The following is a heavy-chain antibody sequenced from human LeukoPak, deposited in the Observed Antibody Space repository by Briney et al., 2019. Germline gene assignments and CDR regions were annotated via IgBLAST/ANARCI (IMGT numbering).Heavy chain of an antibody. D-gene: IGHD2-2*01. CDR1: GFTFDDYA. V-gene: IGHV3-9*01. Sequence: PGRSLRLSCAASGFTFDDYAMHWVRQAPGKGLEWVSGISWNSGSIGYADSVKGRFTISRDNAKNSLYLQMNSLRAEDTGVYFCARIVTAALYFDYWGQGTLVTVSS. CDR2: ISWNSGSI. CDR3: ARIVTAALYFDY. J-gene: IGHJ4*02.